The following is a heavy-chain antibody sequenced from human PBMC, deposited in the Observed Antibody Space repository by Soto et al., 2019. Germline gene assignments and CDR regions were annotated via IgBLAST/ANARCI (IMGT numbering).Heavy chain of an antibody. D-gene: IGHD1-26*01. CDR1: GYTFTSYA. J-gene: IGHJ4*02. CDR3: ARDGVGDTTFFGYNDY. Sequence: ASVKVSCKASGYTFTSYAMHWVRQAPGQRLEWMGWINAGNGNTKYSQKFQGRVTITRDTSASTAYMELNSLRAEDTAVYYCARDGVGDTTFFGYNDYWGQGTLVTVSS. CDR2: INAGNGNT. V-gene: IGHV1-3*01.